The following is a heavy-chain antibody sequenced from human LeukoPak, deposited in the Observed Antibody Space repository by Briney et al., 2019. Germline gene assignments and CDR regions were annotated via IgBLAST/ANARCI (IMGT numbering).Heavy chain of an antibody. D-gene: IGHD2-2*02. CDR1: GGSISSYY. V-gene: IGHV4-39*01. J-gene: IGHJ2*01. CDR2: IYYSGST. Sequence: SQTLSLTCTVSGGSISSYYWGWIRQPPGKGLEWIGSIYYSGSTYYNPSLESRVTISVDTSKNQFSLKLSSVTAADTAVYYCAGKVPAAIRNWYFDLWGRGTLVTVSS. CDR3: AGKVPAAIRNWYFDL.